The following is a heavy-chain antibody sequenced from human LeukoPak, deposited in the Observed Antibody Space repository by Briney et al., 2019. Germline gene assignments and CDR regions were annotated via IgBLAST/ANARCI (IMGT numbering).Heavy chain of an antibody. CDR1: GDSINSSSYY. CDR2: IYYSGAT. CDR3: ARLDYNFGTN. J-gene: IGHJ4*02. Sequence: SETLSLTCTVSGDSINSSSYYWGWLRQPPGKGLEWIGNIYYSGATYYNPSLKSRVTISIDTSKNQFSLRLSSVTAADTALYYYARLDYNFGTNWGQGALVTVSP. V-gene: IGHV4-39*01. D-gene: IGHD1-14*01.